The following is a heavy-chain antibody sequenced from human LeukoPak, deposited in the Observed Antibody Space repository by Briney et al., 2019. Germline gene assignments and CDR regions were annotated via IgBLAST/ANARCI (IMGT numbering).Heavy chain of an antibody. CDR3: ARAYSSGWYGSTDY. Sequence: GASVKVSCKASGYTFIDYYMHGVRQAPGQGVEGMGWIDPKSGGTSYAQKFQDRVAMIRDTSISTAYMELTRLRSDDTAVYYCARAYSSGWYGSTDYWGQGTLVTVSS. CDR2: IDPKSGGT. CDR1: GYTFIDYY. D-gene: IGHD6-19*01. V-gene: IGHV1-2*02. J-gene: IGHJ4*02.